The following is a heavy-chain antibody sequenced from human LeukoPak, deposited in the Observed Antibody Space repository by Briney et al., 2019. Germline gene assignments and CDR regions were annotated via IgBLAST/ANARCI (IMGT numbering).Heavy chain of an antibody. J-gene: IGHJ4*02. CDR1: GFTFSSYG. CDR3: ARGKGYFDWLLSMPLTLDY. V-gene: IGHV3-30*03. Sequence: GGSLRLSCAASGFTFSSYGMHWVRQAPGKGLEWVAVISYDGSNKYYADSVKGRSTISRDNSKNTLYLQMNSLRAEDTAVYYCARGKGYFDWLLSMPLTLDYWGQGTLVTVSS. D-gene: IGHD3-9*01. CDR2: ISYDGSNK.